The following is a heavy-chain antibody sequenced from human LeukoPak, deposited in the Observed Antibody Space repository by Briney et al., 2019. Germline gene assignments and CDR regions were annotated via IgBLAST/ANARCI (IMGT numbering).Heavy chain of an antibody. CDR3: ARVGGYSTYGFFDY. J-gene: IGHJ4*02. V-gene: IGHV4-30-2*01. CDR1: GGSISSGGYY. D-gene: IGHD6-13*01. CDR2: IYHTGST. Sequence: PSQTLSLTCTVSGGSISSGGYYWSWIRQPPGKGLEWIGYIYHTGSTYYNPSLKSRVTISVDRSKNQFSLKLSSVTAADTAVYYCARVGGYSTYGFFDYWGQGTLVTVSS.